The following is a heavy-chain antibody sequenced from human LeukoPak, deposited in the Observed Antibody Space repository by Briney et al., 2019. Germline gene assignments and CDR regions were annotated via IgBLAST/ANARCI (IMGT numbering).Heavy chain of an antibody. V-gene: IGHV4-39*01. CDR3: ARQSRSSRSYYFDY. D-gene: IGHD6-6*01. Sequence: SETLSLTCTVSGGSISSSSYYWGWIRQPPGKGLEWIGSIYYSGSTYYNPSLKSRVTISVDTSKNQFSLKLSSVTAADTAVYYCARQSRSSRSYYFDYWGQGTLVTVSS. J-gene: IGHJ4*02. CDR1: GGSISSSSYY. CDR2: IYYSGST.